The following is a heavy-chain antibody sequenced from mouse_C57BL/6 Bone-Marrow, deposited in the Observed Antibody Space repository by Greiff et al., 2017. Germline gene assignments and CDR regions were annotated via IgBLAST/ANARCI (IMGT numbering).Heavy chain of an antibody. CDR3: TTTTVVAKGFAY. CDR1: GFTFSDAW. J-gene: IGHJ3*01. CDR2: IRNKANNHAT. D-gene: IGHD1-1*01. Sequence: EVKLVESGGGLVQPGGSMKLSCAASGFTFSDAWMDWVRQSPEKGLEWVAEIRNKANNHATYYAESVKGRFTISRDDSKSSVYLQMNSLRAEDTGIYYCTTTTVVAKGFAYWGQGTLVTVSA. V-gene: IGHV6-6*01.